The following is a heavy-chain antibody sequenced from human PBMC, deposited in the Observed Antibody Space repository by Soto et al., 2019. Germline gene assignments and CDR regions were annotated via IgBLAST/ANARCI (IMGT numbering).Heavy chain of an antibody. J-gene: IGHJ4*02. V-gene: IGHV4-39*02. Sequence: SETLSLTCTVSGGSISSSSYYWGWIRQPPGKGLEWIGSIYYSGSTYYNPSLKNRVTISVDTSKNQFSLKLSSVTAADTAVYYCARDQGGFDYWGQGTLVTVSS. CDR3: ARDQGGFDY. CDR2: IYYSGST. CDR1: GGSISSSSYY.